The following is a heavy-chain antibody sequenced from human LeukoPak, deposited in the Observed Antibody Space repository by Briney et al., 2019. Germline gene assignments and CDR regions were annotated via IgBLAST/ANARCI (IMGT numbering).Heavy chain of an antibody. J-gene: IGHJ4*02. CDR3: ARDSGPRREAAAGLDH. CDR1: GFNFRDYT. CDR2: LNCEGETT. D-gene: IGHD6-25*01. Sequence: PGGSLRLSCAASGFNFRDYTMHWVRQSPGKGVEWLALLNCEGETTYYADSVKGRFIISRDSNKDSLYLEMDSLRSEDTAFYYCARDSGPRREAAAGLDHWGQGTLVTVSS. V-gene: IGHV3-43*01.